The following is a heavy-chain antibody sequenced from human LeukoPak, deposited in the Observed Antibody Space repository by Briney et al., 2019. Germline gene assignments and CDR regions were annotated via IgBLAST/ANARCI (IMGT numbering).Heavy chain of an antibody. CDR2: IYSGGST. CDR1: GFTVSSNY. D-gene: IGHD3-10*01. J-gene: IGHJ4*02. V-gene: IGHV3-53*01. Sequence: QSGGSLRLSCAVSGFTVSSNYMSWVRQAPGKGLEWVSLIYSGGSTYYADSVKGRFTISRDNSKNTLYLQMNSLRAEDTAVYYCAKDGGSYSADYWGQGTLVTVSS. CDR3: AKDGGSYSADY.